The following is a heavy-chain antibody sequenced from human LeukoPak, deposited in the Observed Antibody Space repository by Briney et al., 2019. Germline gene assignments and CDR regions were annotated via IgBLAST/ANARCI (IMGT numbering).Heavy chain of an antibody. CDR3: ARGYCTNGVCRSPYAWFDP. J-gene: IGHJ5*02. D-gene: IGHD2-8*01. Sequence: PSETLSLTCTVSGASISTTGYFWGWIPQSPEGGLEWVGGVYITGTTYYTSSLKSRVSTSVDTSKNLFSLKLTSVTAADTAVYYCARGYCTNGVCRSPYAWFDPWGQGTLVTVPS. CDR2: VYITGTT. V-gene: IGHV4-39*07. CDR1: GASISTTGYF.